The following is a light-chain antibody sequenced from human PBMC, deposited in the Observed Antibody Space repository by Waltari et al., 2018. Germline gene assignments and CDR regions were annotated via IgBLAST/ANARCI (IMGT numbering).Light chain of an antibody. CDR2: WAS. J-gene: IGKJ4*01. Sequence: SVFFPSNNKSYLAWYQQKPRQPPKLLISWASTRVSVVPDRFSGRGSGTQFTLTVSSLQAEDVAVYSCQQYYGIPLTFGGGTKVEIK. CDR3: QQYYGIPLT. V-gene: IGKV4-1*01. CDR1: SVFFPSNNKSY.